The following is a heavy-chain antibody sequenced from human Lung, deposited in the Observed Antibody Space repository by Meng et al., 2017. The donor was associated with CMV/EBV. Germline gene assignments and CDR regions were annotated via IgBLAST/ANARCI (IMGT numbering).Heavy chain of an antibody. J-gene: IGHJ4*02. CDR2: INPSGGST. Sequence: ASXXVSCKASGYTFTSYYMHWVRQAPGQGLEWMGIINPSGGSTSYAQKFQGRVTMTRDTSTSTVYMELSSLRSEDTAVYYCASGWGGDYYDNWGQGTMVTGSS. D-gene: IGHD3-22*01. CDR3: ASGWGGDYYDN. V-gene: IGHV1-46*01. CDR1: GYTFTSYY.